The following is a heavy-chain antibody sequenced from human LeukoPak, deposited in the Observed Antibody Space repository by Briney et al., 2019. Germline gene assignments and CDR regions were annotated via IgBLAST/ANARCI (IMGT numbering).Heavy chain of an antibody. CDR1: GDTFTGHY. CDR3: PRAPLGYCTTNACYAGDY. J-gene: IGHJ4*02. CDR2: INSNSGGT. V-gene: IGHV1-2*02. D-gene: IGHD2-8*01. Sequence: GASVKVSCKASGDTFTGHYMHWVRQAPGQGLEWMGWINSNSGGTHCAHKFQGRVKMTRDTSISTAYMELRRLSSDDTAVYYCPRAPLGYCTTNACYAGDYWGQGPLVSVSS.